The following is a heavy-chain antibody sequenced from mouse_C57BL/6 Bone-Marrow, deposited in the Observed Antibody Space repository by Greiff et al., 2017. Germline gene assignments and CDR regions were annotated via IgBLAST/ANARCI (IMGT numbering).Heavy chain of an antibody. D-gene: IGHD1-1*01. CDR1: GFNIKDDY. CDR2: IDPENGDT. CDR3: TTVYYYGSSPYYFDY. J-gene: IGHJ2*01. Sequence: VQLQQSGAELVRPGASVKLSCTASGFNIKDDYMHWVKQRPEQGLEWIGWIDPENGDTEYASKFQGKATITADTSSHTAYLQLSSLTSADTAVYYCTTVYYYGSSPYYFDYWGQGTTLTVSS. V-gene: IGHV14-4*01.